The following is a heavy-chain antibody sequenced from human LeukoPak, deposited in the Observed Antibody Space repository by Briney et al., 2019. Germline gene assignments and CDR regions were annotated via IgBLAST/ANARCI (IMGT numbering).Heavy chain of an antibody. D-gene: IGHD3-10*01. CDR2: IKQDGSEK. Sequence: PGGSLRLSCAASGYTFSRYWMHWVRQGPGKGLEWVANIKQDGSEKYYVDSVKGRFTISRDNAKNSLYLQMNSLRAEDTAVYYCARDGRRAYGSGSAWDYWGQGTLVTVSS. J-gene: IGHJ4*02. CDR1: GYTFSRYW. V-gene: IGHV3-7*01. CDR3: ARDGRRAYGSGSAWDY.